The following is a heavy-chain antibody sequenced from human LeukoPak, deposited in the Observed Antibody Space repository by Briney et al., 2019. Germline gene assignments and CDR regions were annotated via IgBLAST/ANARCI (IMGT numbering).Heavy chain of an antibody. D-gene: IGHD3-10*01. CDR3: ARGPLWFGELLNWFDP. V-gene: IGHV3-30*04. Sequence: PGGSLRLSCAASGFTFSSYTMHWVRQTPGKGLEWVAVISYDGSNKYYADSVKGRFTISRDNSKNTLYLQMNSLRAEDTAMYYCARGPLWFGELLNWFDPWGQGTLVTVSS. J-gene: IGHJ5*02. CDR2: ISYDGSNK. CDR1: GFTFSSYT.